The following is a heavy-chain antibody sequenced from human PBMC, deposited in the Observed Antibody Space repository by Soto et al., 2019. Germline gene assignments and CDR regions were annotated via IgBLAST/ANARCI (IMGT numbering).Heavy chain of an antibody. Sequence: GGSLRLSCAASGLTFSSYPITWVRQSPGKGLEWVAAISSGGGSTYHADSVKGRFTISRDNSKNTLYLQMNSLRVEDTAVYYCAKGHVQMDVWGQGTTVTVSS. CDR2: ISSGGGST. J-gene: IGHJ6*02. CDR3: AKGHVQMDV. V-gene: IGHV3-23*01. CDR1: GLTFSSYP.